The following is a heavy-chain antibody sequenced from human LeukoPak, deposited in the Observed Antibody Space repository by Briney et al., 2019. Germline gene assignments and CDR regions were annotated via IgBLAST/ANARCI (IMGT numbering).Heavy chain of an antibody. Sequence: ASVKVSCKASGYTFTGYYMHWVRQAPGQGLEWMGWINPNSGGTNYAQKFQGRVTMTRDTSISTAYMELRSLRSDDTAVYYCARDGLHDSSGYYPDYWGQGTLVTVSS. J-gene: IGHJ4*02. V-gene: IGHV1-2*02. CDR1: GYTFTGYY. CDR2: INPNSGGT. D-gene: IGHD3-22*01. CDR3: ARDGLHDSSGYYPDY.